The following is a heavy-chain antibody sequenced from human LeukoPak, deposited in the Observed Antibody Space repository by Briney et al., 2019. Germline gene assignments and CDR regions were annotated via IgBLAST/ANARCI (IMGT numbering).Heavy chain of an antibody. Sequence: SVKVSCKASGGTFSSYAISWERQAPRQGLEWMGGIIPIFGTANYAQKFQGRVTITADKSTSTAYMELSSLRSEDTAVYYCARGLREYQLPQIVPLRTHYYYGMHVWGKGTTVTVSS. V-gene: IGHV1-69*06. J-gene: IGHJ6*04. D-gene: IGHD2-2*01. CDR1: GGTFSSYA. CDR2: IIPIFGTA. CDR3: ARGLREYQLPQIVPLRTHYYYGMHV.